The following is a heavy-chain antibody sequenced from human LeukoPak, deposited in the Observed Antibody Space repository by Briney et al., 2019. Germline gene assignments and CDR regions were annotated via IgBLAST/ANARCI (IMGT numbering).Heavy chain of an antibody. CDR3: ARIDIVALAPIDY. V-gene: IGHV1-18*01. D-gene: IGHD5-12*01. Sequence: GASVKVSCKGSGYTFTSYGISWVGQAPGQGLEGMGWISAYNGNTNYAQKLQGRVTMTTDTSTSTAYMELRSLRSDDTAVYYCARIDIVALAPIDYWGQGTLVTVSS. CDR2: ISAYNGNT. J-gene: IGHJ4*02. CDR1: GYTFTSYG.